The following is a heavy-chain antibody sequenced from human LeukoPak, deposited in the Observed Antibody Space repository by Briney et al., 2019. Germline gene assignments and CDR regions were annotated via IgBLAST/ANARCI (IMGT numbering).Heavy chain of an antibody. D-gene: IGHD4-17*01. CDR1: GDSMSSFY. CDR2: IYYSGST. V-gene: IGHV4-59*12. Sequence: SETLSLTCTVSGDSMSSFYWSWIRQPPGKGLEWIGYIYYSGSTNYNPSPKSRVTISVDTSKNQFSLKLSSVTAADTAVYYCARALYGDYVDYWGQGTLVTVSS. CDR3: ARALYGDYVDY. J-gene: IGHJ4*02.